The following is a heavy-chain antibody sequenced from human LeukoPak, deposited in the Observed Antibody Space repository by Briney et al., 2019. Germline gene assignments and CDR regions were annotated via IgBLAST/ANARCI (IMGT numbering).Heavy chain of an antibody. CDR2: ISGSGGST. Sequence: PGGSLRLSCAASGFTFSSYAMSWVRQAPGKGLEWVSVISGSGGSTYYADSVKGRFTISRDNSKNTLYLQMNSLRGEDTAVYYCARGEQWLAYFDYWGQGTLVTVSS. D-gene: IGHD6-19*01. CDR3: ARGEQWLAYFDY. CDR1: GFTFSSYA. J-gene: IGHJ4*02. V-gene: IGHV3-23*01.